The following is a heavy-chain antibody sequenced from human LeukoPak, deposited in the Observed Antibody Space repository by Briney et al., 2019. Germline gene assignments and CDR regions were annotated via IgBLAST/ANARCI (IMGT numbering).Heavy chain of an antibody. V-gene: IGHV3-48*02. CDR1: GFTFSSYG. D-gene: IGHD3-3*01. CDR2: ISRSRRII. Sequence: GGSLRLSCAASGFTFSSYGMNWVRQAPGKGLEWVSYISRSRRIIYYADSVKGRFTISRDNAKNSLYLQVNSLRDEDTAVYYCARDWVESAVDYWGQGTLVTVSS. J-gene: IGHJ4*02. CDR3: ARDWVESAVDY.